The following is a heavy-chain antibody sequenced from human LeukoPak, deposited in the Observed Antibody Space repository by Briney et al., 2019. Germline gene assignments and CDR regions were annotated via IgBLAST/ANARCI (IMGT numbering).Heavy chain of an antibody. D-gene: IGHD6-19*01. CDR2: IKSKTDSGTT. CDR1: GFPFSNAW. V-gene: IGHV3-15*01. Sequence: GGSLRLSCAASGFPFSNAWMSWVRQAPGKGLEWVGRIKSKTDSGTTDYAAPVKGRFTISRDDSKNTLYLQMNSLKTEDTAVYYCTTVDSSGWYGAFDYWGQGTLVTVSS. J-gene: IGHJ4*02. CDR3: TTVDSSGWYGAFDY.